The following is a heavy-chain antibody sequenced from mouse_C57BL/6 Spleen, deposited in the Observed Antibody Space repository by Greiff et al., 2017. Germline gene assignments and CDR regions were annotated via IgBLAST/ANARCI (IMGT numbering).Heavy chain of an antibody. J-gene: IGHJ2*01. CDR1: GYTFTSYW. V-gene: IGHV1-52*01. CDR3: ARGSFFGY. Sequence: QVHVKQSGAELGRPGSSVKLSCKASGYTFTSYWMHWVQQRPIQGLEWIGNIDPSDSETHYNQKFKDKATLTVDKSSSTAYMQHSSLTSEDSAVYYCARGSFFGYWGQGTTLTVSS. CDR2: IDPSDSET.